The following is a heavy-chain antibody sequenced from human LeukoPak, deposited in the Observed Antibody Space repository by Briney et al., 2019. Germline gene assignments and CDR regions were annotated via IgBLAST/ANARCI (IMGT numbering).Heavy chain of an antibody. D-gene: IGHD6-6*01. V-gene: IGHV1-2*02. Sequence: ASVKVSCKASGYTFTGYYMHWVRQAPGQGLEWMGWINTTSGGTNYAQKFQGRVTMTRDTSISTAYMELSRLRSDDTAVYYCARVGRREQLGKNWFDPWGQGTLVTVSS. J-gene: IGHJ5*02. CDR3: ARVGRREQLGKNWFDP. CDR1: GYTFTGYY. CDR2: INTTSGGT.